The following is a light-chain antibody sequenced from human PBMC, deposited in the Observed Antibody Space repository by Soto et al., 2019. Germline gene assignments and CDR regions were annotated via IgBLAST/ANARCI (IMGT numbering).Light chain of an antibody. CDR3: QQYNKWPPSFT. CDR1: QSVSSK. Sequence: EIVMTQSPATLSVSPGERATLSCRASQSVSSKLAWYQQKPGQAPRLLIYGASTRATGIPARFSGSGSGTEFSLTLSSLQSEDFAVYYCQQYNKWPPSFTLGPGTKVDI. CDR2: GAS. V-gene: IGKV3-15*01. J-gene: IGKJ3*01.